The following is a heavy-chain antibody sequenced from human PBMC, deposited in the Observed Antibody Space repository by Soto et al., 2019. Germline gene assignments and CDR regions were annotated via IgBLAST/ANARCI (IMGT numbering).Heavy chain of an antibody. J-gene: IGHJ5*01. D-gene: IGHD2-15*01. CDR2: ISGSGGST. CDR3: AKDLAIRYIVVVVAATWFDS. V-gene: IGHV3-23*01. CDR1: GFTFSSYA. Sequence: PGGSLRLSCAASGFTFSSYAMSWVRQAPGKGLEWVSAISGSGGSTYYADSVKGRFTISRDNSKNTLYLQMNSLRAEDTAVYYCAKDLAIRYIVVVVAATWFDSWGQGTLVTVSS.